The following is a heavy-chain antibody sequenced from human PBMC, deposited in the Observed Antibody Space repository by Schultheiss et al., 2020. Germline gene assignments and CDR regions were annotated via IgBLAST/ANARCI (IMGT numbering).Heavy chain of an antibody. D-gene: IGHD5-24*01. CDR3: ARDLGRDGYNYAY. J-gene: IGHJ4*02. CDR2: ISGSGGST. V-gene: IGHV3-23*01. Sequence: GESLKISCAASGFTFSSYAMSWVRQAPGKGLEWVSAISGSGGSTYYADSVKGRFTISRDNAKNSLYLQMNSLRAEDTAVYYCARDLGRDGYNYAYWGQGTLVTVSS. CDR1: GFTFSSYA.